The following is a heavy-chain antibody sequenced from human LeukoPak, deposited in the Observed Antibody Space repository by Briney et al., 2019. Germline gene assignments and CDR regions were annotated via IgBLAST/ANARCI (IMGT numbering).Heavy chain of an antibody. Sequence: ASVKVSCKASGYTFTSYGISWVRQAPGRGLEWMGWISAYNGNTNYVQKLQGRVTMTTDTSTSTAYMELRSLRSDDTAVYYCARARYYKGARPDDALDIWGQGTMVTVSS. CDR1: GYTFTSYG. D-gene: IGHD6-6*01. CDR3: ARARYYKGARPDDALDI. V-gene: IGHV1-18*01. CDR2: ISAYNGNT. J-gene: IGHJ3*02.